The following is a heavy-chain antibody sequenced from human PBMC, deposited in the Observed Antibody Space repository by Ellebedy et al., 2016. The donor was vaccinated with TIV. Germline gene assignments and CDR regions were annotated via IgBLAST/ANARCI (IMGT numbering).Heavy chain of an antibody. Sequence: GGSLRLXXAASGFTFSDYYMSWIRQTPGKGLEWISYITSSGTYTIYADSVKGRFTISRDNAKNSLYLQMHSLSAEDTAVYYCAREGRHYGGNSGVDYWGQGTLVTVSS. CDR3: AREGRHYGGNSGVDY. J-gene: IGHJ4*02. V-gene: IGHV3-11*05. CDR1: GFTFSDYY. CDR2: ITSSGTYT. D-gene: IGHD4-23*01.